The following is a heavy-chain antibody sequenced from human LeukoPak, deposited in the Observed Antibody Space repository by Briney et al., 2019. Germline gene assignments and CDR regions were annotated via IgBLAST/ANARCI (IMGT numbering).Heavy chain of an antibody. V-gene: IGHV3-53*01. Sequence: GGSLRLSCAASGFTVSSNYMSWVRQAPGKGLEWVSVIYSGGSTYYADSVKGRFTISRDNSKNTLYLKMNSLRAEDTAVYYCARGNYYGSGSYDYWGQGTLVTVSS. CDR2: IYSGGST. J-gene: IGHJ4*02. D-gene: IGHD3-10*01. CDR1: GFTVSSNY. CDR3: ARGNYYGSGSYDY.